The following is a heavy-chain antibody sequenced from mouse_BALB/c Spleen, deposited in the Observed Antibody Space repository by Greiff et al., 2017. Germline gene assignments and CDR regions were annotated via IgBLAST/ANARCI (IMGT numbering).Heavy chain of an antibody. D-gene: IGHD2-2*01. J-gene: IGHJ4*01. CDR2: ISSGSSTI. V-gene: IGHV5-17*02. Sequence: EVQRVESGGGLVQPGGSRKLSCAASGFTFSSFGMHWVRQAPEKGLEWVAYISSGSSTIYYADTVKGRFTISRDNPKNTLFLQMTSLRSEDTAMYYCARDTGYDGYYAMDYWGQGTSVTVSS. CDR3: ARDTGYDGYYAMDY. CDR1: GFTFSSFG.